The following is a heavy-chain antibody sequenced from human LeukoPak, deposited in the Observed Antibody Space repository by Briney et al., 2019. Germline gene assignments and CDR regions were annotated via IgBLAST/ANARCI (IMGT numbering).Heavy chain of an antibody. CDR3: ARHLLPYYYDSSGYLDY. CDR1: GYSFTSYW. CDR2: IYPGDSDT. V-gene: IGHV5-51*01. Sequence: GESLKISCKGSGYSFTSYWIGWVRQMPGKGLEWMGIIYPGDSDTRYSPSFQGQVTISAAKSISTAYLQWSSLKASDTAMYYCARHLLPYYYDSSGYLDYWGQGTLVTVSS. D-gene: IGHD3-22*01. J-gene: IGHJ4*02.